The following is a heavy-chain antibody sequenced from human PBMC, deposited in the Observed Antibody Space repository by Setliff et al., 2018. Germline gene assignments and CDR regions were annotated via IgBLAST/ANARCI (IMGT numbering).Heavy chain of an antibody. CDR1: GGSFSDFY. D-gene: IGHD3-10*02. V-gene: IGHV4-34*01. CDR2: ITHRRVT. Sequence: SETLSLTCAVYGGSFSDFYWIWIRQPPGEGLEWIGEITHRRVTTYNPSLQSRAAISLDTSKRRFSFKLGSVSAADTAVYYCARGRDVFPVPPYMDVWAEGTTVTVSS. J-gene: IGHJ6*03. CDR3: ARGRDVFPVPPYMDV.